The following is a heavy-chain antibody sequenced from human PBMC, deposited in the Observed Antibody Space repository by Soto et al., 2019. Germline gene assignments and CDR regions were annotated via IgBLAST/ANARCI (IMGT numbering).Heavy chain of an antibody. Sequence: ASVKVSCKASGYTFTGYYMHWVRQAPGQGLEWMGWINPNSGGTNYAQKFQGRVTMTRDTSISTAYMELSRLRSDDTAVYYCARRRRQWLVRSYYYGMDVWGQGTTVTVSS. J-gene: IGHJ6*02. V-gene: IGHV1-2*02. D-gene: IGHD6-19*01. CDR2: INPNSGGT. CDR1: GYTFTGYY. CDR3: ARRRRQWLVRSYYYGMDV.